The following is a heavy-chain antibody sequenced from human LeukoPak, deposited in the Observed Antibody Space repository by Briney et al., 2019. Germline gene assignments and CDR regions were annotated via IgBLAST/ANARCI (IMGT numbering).Heavy chain of an antibody. Sequence: GASVTVSCKASGYTFTSYDINWVRQASGQGLEWMGWMNPGSGNTGLAQKFQGRVTMTSNTSTSTAYMELSSLRSEDTAVYFCARASRQVKGYDSAGYYYFGYWGQGAVVTVPS. CDR3: ARASRQVKGYDSAGYYYFGY. D-gene: IGHD3-22*01. CDR2: MNPGSGNT. J-gene: IGHJ4*02. CDR1: GYTFTSYD. V-gene: IGHV1-8*01.